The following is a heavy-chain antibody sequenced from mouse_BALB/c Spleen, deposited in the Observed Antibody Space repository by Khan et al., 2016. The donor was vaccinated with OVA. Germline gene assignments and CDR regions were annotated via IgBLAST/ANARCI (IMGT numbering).Heavy chain of an antibody. J-gene: IGHJ4*01. V-gene: IGHV5-9-3*01. CDR1: GFIFSSYA. D-gene: IGHD2-2*01. CDR2: ISTGGHYT. CDR3: ARTLVDYHAMDY. Sequence: EVELVESGGGFVKPGGSLKLSCSASGFIFSSYAMSWVRQIPEKRLEWVATISTGGHYTFYPDSVKGRFTISRDNAKNTAYLQMSSLRSEDTAIYSCARTLVDYHAMDYWSQGASVTFSS.